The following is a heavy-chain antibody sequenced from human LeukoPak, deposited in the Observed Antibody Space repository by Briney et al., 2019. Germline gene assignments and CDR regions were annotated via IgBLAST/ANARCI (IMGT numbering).Heavy chain of an antibody. J-gene: IGHJ4*02. CDR3: AREGVDSGSGSYYFLDY. D-gene: IGHD3-10*01. CDR1: GFTFTYA. CDR2: IDGSGGRR. Sequence: GGSLRLPCAASGFTFTYAMSWVRQAPGKELEWVAAIDGSGGRRYSADSVQGRFTISRDNSKNTLYLQMNSLRAEDTAVYYCAREGVDSGSGSYYFLDYWGQGTLVTVSS. V-gene: IGHV3-23*01.